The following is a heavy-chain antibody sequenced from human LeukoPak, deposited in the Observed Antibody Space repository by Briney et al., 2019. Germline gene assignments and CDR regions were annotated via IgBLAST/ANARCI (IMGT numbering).Heavy chain of an antibody. D-gene: IGHD4-11*01. CDR2: IIPIFGTA. J-gene: IGHJ5*02. CDR1: GGTFSSYA. Sequence: GASVKVSCKASGGTFSSYAISWVRQAPGQGLEWKGGIIPIFGTANYAQKFQGRVTITTDESTSTAYMELSSLRSDDTAVYYCARDLYRDSLPVSWFDPWGQGTLVTVSS. V-gene: IGHV1-69*05. CDR3: ARDLYRDSLPVSWFDP.